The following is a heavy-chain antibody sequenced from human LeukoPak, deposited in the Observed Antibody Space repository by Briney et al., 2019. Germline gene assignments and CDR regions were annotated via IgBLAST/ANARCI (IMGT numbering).Heavy chain of an antibody. V-gene: IGHV3-21*01. CDR3: ARGSVRGIISF. CDR2: ISTDSSHI. Sequence: GGSLRLSCEASGFTFTTYSMTWVRQAPGKGLEWVSSISTDSSHIFYVDSVKGRFTTSRDNAQNSLYLQMDSLRAEDTAMYYCARGSVRGIISFWGRGTRVTVSS. CDR1: GFTFTTYS. D-gene: IGHD3-10*02. J-gene: IGHJ4*02.